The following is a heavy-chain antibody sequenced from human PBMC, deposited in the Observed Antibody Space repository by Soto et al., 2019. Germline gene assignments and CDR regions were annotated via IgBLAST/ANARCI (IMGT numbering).Heavy chain of an antibody. V-gene: IGHV3-23*01. Sequence: GGSLRLSCAASGFTFSSYAMSWVRQAPGKGLEWVSAISGSGGSTYYADSVKGRFTISRDNSKNTLYLQMNSLRAEDTAVYYCAKRVDYGSGSYYNYWGQGTLVTVSS. CDR1: GFTFSSYA. CDR2: ISGSGGST. CDR3: AKRVDYGSGSYYNY. D-gene: IGHD3-10*01. J-gene: IGHJ4*02.